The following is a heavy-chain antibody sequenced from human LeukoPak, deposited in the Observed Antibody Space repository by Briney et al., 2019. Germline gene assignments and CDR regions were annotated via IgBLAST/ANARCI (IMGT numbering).Heavy chain of an antibody. CDR1: GGSFSGYY. Sequence: SETLSLTCAVYGGSFSGYYWSWIRQPPGKGLEWIGEINHSGSTNYNPSLKSRVTISVDTSKNQFSLKLSSVTAADTAVYYCAIVVLRFLGGGHDYWGQGTLVTVSS. V-gene: IGHV4-34*01. CDR2: INHSGST. J-gene: IGHJ4*02. CDR3: AIVVLRFLGGGHDY. D-gene: IGHD3-3*01.